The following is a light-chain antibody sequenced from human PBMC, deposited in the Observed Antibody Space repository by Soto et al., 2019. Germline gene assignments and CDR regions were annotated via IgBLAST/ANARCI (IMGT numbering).Light chain of an antibody. V-gene: IGLV2-14*01. CDR1: SSDVGGYNY. J-gene: IGLJ3*02. Sequence: QSVLTQPASVSGSPGQSIAISCTGTSSDVGGYNYVSWYQQHPGKTPNLMIYDVSNRPSGVSNRFSGSKSGNTASLTISGLQGEDEADYYCSSYTSSSTWVFGGGTKLTVL. CDR2: DVS. CDR3: SSYTSSSTWV.